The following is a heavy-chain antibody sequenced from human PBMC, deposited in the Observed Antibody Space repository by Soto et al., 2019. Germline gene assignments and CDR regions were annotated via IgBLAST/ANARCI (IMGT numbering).Heavy chain of an antibody. V-gene: IGHV3-73*01. J-gene: IGHJ4*02. CDR1: GITFSGSA. D-gene: IGHD2-8*02. Sequence: EVQLVESGGGLVQPGGSLKLSCAASGITFSGSAMHWVRQASGKGLEWVGRIRSKPNSYATAYAASVKGRFTISRDDSKSRAYLQMNGLKTEDRAVYYYIGVLNTVPDSWGQGTVVTVSS. CDR2: IRSKPNSYAT. CDR3: IGVLNTVPDS.